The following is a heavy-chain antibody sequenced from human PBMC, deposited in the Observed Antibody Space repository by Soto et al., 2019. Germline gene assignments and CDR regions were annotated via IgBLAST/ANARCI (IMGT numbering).Heavy chain of an antibody. V-gene: IGHV3-15*01. CDR2: IKSRADGGTA. CDR1: GFTFSNAW. D-gene: IGHD6-13*01. Sequence: GGSLRLSCAASGFTFSNAWMTWVRQAPGKGLEWVGRIKSRADGGTAEYAAPVKGRFTISRDDSKTTLYLQMNTLKTEDTAVYYCATPGEFSASWYDYWGQGTLVTVSS. CDR3: ATPGEFSASWYDY. J-gene: IGHJ4*02.